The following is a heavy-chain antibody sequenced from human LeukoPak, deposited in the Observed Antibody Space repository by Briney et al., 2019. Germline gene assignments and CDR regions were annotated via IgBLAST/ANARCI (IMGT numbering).Heavy chain of an antibody. CDR3: ARGRKIRGGGSCYDY. CDR1: GGSFSGYY. CDR2: INHSGST. Sequence: SSETLSLTCAVYGGSFSGYYLNWIRQPPGKGLEWIGEINHSGSTNYNPSLKSRVTISVDTSKNQFSLKLSSVTAADTAVYYCARGRKIRGGGSCYDYWGQGTLVTVSS. D-gene: IGHD2-15*01. V-gene: IGHV4-34*01. J-gene: IGHJ4*02.